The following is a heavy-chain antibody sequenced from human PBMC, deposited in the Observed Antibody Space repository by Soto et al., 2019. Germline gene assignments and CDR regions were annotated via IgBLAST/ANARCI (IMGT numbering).Heavy chain of an antibody. CDR2: FYDSGTT. V-gene: IGHV4-59*01. Sequence: PSETLSLTCTVSGGSISSNYWNWIRQPPGKGLEWIGYFYDSGTTNYNPSLRSRVTISVDMSKNQISLKVSSVTAADTAVYYCARSRWFDPWGQGTLVTVSS. D-gene: IGHD6-13*01. CDR3: ARSRWFDP. CDR1: GGSISSNY. J-gene: IGHJ5*02.